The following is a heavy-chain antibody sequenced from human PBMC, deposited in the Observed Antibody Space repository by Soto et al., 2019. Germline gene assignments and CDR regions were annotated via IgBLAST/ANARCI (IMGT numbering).Heavy chain of an antibody. Sequence: QVQLVQSGTEVKKPGSSVKVSCKASGGAFSSYTITWVRQAPGQGLERMGGNIPIFGTANYPQKLQGRVTFTANTYTNPAFMELNRLRSKDTVVYYCTRDAIAAAGTNGWGQGTLVTVSS. D-gene: IGHD6-13*01. CDR3: TRDAIAAAGTNG. CDR2: NIPIFGTA. J-gene: IGHJ4*02. CDR1: GGAFSSYT. V-gene: IGHV1-69*06.